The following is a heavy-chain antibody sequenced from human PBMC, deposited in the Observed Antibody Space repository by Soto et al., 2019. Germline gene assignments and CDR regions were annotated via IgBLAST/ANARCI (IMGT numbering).Heavy chain of an antibody. Sequence: QVQLVQSGAEVKQPGASASVSCKASGGTLSKHAITWVRRAPGQGLEWLGGIIPMFGIPNYSQKFQGRVTISADDSTNTSHMELNSLTSEDTAIYYCARGGTSGWLKGAYDVWGQGTMVTVS. CDR1: GGTLSKHA. J-gene: IGHJ3*01. V-gene: IGHV1-69*13. CDR2: IIPMFGIP. CDR3: ARGGTSGWLKGAYDV. D-gene: IGHD6-19*01.